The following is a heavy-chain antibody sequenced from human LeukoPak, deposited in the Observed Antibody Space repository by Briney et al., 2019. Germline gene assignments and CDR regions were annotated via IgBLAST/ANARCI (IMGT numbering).Heavy chain of an antibody. CDR2: IYYSGST. Sequence: SETLSLTCTVSGGSISSYYWSWIRQPPGKGLEWIGYIYYSGSTNYNPSLKSRVTISVDTSKSQFSLKLSSVTAADTAVYYCARDRYYYGSGRPPYYYGMDVWGQGTTVTVSS. V-gene: IGHV4-59*01. D-gene: IGHD3-10*01. CDR1: GGSISSYY. CDR3: ARDRYYYGSGRPPYYYGMDV. J-gene: IGHJ6*02.